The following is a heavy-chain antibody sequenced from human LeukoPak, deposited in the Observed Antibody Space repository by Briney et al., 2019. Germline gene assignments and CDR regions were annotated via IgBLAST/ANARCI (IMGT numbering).Heavy chain of an antibody. CDR1: GYTFTGYY. CDR2: INPNSGGT. V-gene: IGHV1-2*02. D-gene: IGHD2/OR15-2a*01. J-gene: IGHJ5*02. Sequence: ASVKVSCKASGYTFTGYYMHWVRQAPGQGLEWMGWINPNSGGTNYAQKFQGRVTMTRDTSISTAYMELSRLRSDDTAMYYCARHSPNIVLAPNWFDPWGQGTLVTVSS. CDR3: ARHSPNIVLAPNWFDP.